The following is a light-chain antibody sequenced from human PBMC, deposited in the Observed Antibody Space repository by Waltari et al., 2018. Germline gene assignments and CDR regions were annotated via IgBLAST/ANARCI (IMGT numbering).Light chain of an antibody. CDR1: QDIGTW. J-gene: IGKJ1*01. V-gene: IGKV1-5*03. Sequence: DIQLTQSPSTLSASVGDRVTITCRASQDIGTWLAWYQQKPGKAPALLVYKASRVQSGVPSRFSGRGSGTEFTLTISSLQPEDFATFYCQQCDTYPWTFGQGTKVDIK. CDR2: KAS. CDR3: QQCDTYPWT.